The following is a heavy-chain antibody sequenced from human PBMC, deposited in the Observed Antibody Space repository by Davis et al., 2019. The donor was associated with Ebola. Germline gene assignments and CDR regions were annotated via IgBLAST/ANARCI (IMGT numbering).Heavy chain of an antibody. J-gene: IGHJ5*02. V-gene: IGHV3-21*01. CDR1: GFTSNSHS. Sequence: ESLMISCPSSGFTSNSHSMHRLRQAPGKGLDWVSSISSGSTYIYYAESVKGRFTISRDNAKNSLYLQMDRLGDEDTAEYYCARGTCTVKTAKGWFEPWGQGTLVTVSS. CDR3: ARGTCTVKTAKGWFEP. D-gene: IGHD4-17*01. CDR2: ISSGSTYI.